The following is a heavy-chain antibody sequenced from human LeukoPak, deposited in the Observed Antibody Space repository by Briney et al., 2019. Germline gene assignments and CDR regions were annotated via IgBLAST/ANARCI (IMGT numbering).Heavy chain of an antibody. CDR2: INQDGSKN. D-gene: IGHD2-2*01. CDR3: ARDPHHSSLDI. Sequence: GGSLRLSCTASGFTFSTSWMTWVRQAPGKGLEWVALINQDGSKNNYVDSVKGRFIISRDNAKSSLFLQMNSLRAEDTALYYCARDPHHSSLDIWGQGTMVTVSS. V-gene: IGHV3-7*01. J-gene: IGHJ3*02. CDR1: GFTFSTSW.